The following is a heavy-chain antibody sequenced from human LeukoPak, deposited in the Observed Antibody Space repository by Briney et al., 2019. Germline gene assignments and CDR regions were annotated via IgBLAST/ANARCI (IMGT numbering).Heavy chain of an antibody. CDR2: IYRSEST. D-gene: IGHD2/OR15-2a*01. CDR1: GRSISSGGYS. CDR3: ARADVNRSGFDY. V-gene: IGHV4-30-2*01. Sequence: PSETLSLTCAVSGRSISSGGYSWSWLRQPPGKGLEWFGYIYRSESTYYNPSLKSRVTISVDRSKNQFTLKLSSVTAADTAVYYCARADVNRSGFDYWGQGTLVTVSS. J-gene: IGHJ4*02.